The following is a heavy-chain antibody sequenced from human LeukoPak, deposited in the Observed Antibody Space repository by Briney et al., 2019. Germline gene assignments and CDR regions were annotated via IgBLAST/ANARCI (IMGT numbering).Heavy chain of an antibody. CDR3: ARQYSSDWPSDF. D-gene: IGHD6-19*01. V-gene: IGHV3-48*03. CDR1: GFIFSSYE. J-gene: IGHJ4*02. Sequence: PEGSLRLSCAASGFIFSSYEMNWVRQAPGKGLEWLSYVSGSGTIKYYADSVKGRFTISRDNAKDSVYLQMNSLTVEDTAVYFCARQYSSDWPSDFWGQGTLVTVSS. CDR2: VSGSGTIK.